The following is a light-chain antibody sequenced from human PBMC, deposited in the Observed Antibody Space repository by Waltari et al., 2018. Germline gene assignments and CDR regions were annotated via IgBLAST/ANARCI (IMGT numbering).Light chain of an antibody. V-gene: IGLV3-9*01. CDR1: NIGSKN. J-gene: IGLJ3*02. CDR3: HVWDSSFRMV. CDR2: RDT. Sequence: SYELTQPLSVSVAQGQTATITCGENNIGSKNVHWLQQRPGQAPVLGIYRDTNRPSGIPERFSGSSSGKTATLTISRAQAADEADYYCHVWDSSFRMVFGGGTKLTVL.